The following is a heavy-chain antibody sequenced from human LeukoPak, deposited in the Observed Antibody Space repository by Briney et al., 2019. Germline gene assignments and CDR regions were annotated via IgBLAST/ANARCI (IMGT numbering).Heavy chain of an antibody. V-gene: IGHV3-74*01. CDR2: INSDGSTT. CDR1: GFTFSGYW. CDR3: ARPLMYYYGSETYFWFDP. Sequence: PGGSLRLSCVASGFTFSGYWMHWVRQAPGEGLVWVSRINSDGSTTTYADSVKGRFTISRDNAKNSLSLQMNNLRAEDTAVYYCARPLMYYYGSETYFWFDPWGQGTLVTVSS. J-gene: IGHJ5*02. D-gene: IGHD3-10*01.